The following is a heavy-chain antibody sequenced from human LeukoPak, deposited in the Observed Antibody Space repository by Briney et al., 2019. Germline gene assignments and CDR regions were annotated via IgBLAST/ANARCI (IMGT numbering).Heavy chain of an antibody. Sequence: GRSLRLSCAASGFTFSSYAMHWVRQAPGKGLEWVAVISYDGSNKYYADSVKGRFTISRDNAKNSFYLQMNSLRVEDTAVYYCAREPQQFLEWLLDASPDYYYYMDVWGKGTTVTVSS. CDR3: AREPQQFLEWLLDASPDYYYYMDV. V-gene: IGHV3-30*04. CDR1: GFTFSSYA. CDR2: ISYDGSNK. D-gene: IGHD3-3*01. J-gene: IGHJ6*03.